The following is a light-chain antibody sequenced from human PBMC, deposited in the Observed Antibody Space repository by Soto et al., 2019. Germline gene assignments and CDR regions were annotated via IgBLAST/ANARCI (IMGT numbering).Light chain of an antibody. CDR3: QQYGRSAPLT. CDR2: GAS. CDR1: QSVSSTY. Sequence: EIVLAQSPGTLSLSPGERATLSCRASQSVSSTYLAWYQQKPGRAPRLLIYGASNQATDIPDRFSGTGYGTDVTLTISRLEPENIAVYYCQQYGRSAPLTLGGGTNVEIK. V-gene: IGKV3-20*01. J-gene: IGKJ4*01.